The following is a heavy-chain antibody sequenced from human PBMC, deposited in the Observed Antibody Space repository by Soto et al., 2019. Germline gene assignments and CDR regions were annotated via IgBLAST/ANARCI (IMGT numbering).Heavy chain of an antibody. D-gene: IGHD3-10*01. J-gene: IGHJ3*02. CDR3: ARATYYYGSGSYYDAFDI. V-gene: IGHV1-8*01. Sequence: ASVKVSCKASGYTFTSYDINWVRQATGQGLEWMGWMNPNSGNTGYAQKFQGRVTMTRNTSISTAYRELSSLRSEDTAVYYGARATYYYGSGSYYDAFDIWGQGTMVTVSS. CDR1: GYTFTSYD. CDR2: MNPNSGNT.